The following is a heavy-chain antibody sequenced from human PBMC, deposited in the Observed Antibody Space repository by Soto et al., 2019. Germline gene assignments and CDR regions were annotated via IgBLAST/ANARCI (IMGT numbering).Heavy chain of an antibody. J-gene: IGHJ4*02. CDR1: GFTFDYYW. CDR2: VHSDGTTT. CDR3: ARNIGGKEATGNMGFDH. D-gene: IGHD1-1*01. Sequence: GGSLRLSCAASGFTFDYYWMHWVRQAPGKGLVWVSRVHSDGTTTAYADSVKGRFTISRDNARNTVSLQMSSLRAEDTAVYYCARNIGGKEATGNMGFDHWGQGTLVTVSS. V-gene: IGHV3-74*01.